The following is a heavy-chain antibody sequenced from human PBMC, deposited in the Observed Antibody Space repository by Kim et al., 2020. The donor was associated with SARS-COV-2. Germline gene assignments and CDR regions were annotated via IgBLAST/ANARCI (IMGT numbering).Heavy chain of an antibody. Sequence: GGSLRLSCAASGFTFSSYGMHWVRQAPGKGLEWVAVISYDGSNKYYADSVKGRFTISRDNSKNTLYLQMNSLRAEDTAVYYCAKDHPKDIVAIRAFDYWGQGTLVTVSS. D-gene: IGHD5-12*01. V-gene: IGHV3-30*18. CDR2: ISYDGSNK. CDR1: GFTFSSYG. CDR3: AKDHPKDIVAIRAFDY. J-gene: IGHJ4*02.